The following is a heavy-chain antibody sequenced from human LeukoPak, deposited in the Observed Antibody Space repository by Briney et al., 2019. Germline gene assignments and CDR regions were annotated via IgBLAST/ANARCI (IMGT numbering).Heavy chain of an antibody. CDR3: ARLNSGSEYYFDY. D-gene: IGHD3-10*01. J-gene: IGHJ4*02. V-gene: IGHV1-18*01. CDR2: ISANSGNA. CDR1: GYTFTSYG. Sequence: ASVKVSCKASGYTFTSYGISWVRQAPGQGLEWMGWISANSGNANYAQKFQGRVTMTTGTYTSAAYMELRSLRSDDTAVYYCARLNSGSEYYFDYWGQGTLVTVSS.